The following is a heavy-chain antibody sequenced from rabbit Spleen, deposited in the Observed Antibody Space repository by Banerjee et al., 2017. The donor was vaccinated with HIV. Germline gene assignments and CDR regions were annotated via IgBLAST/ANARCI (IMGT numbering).Heavy chain of an antibody. V-gene: IGHV1S45*01. J-gene: IGHJ4*01. CDR2: IDVVKSIRS. CDR1: GLDFSINYW. CDR3: ARDLVAVIGWNFNL. D-gene: IGHD1-1*01. Sequence: QQQLEESGGGLVQPERSLTLTCKASGLDFSINYWICWVRQAPGKGLEWIACIDVVKSIRSYYATWAKGRFTISKTSSTTVTLQMTSLTVADTATYFCARDLVAVIGWNFNLWGQGTLVTVS.